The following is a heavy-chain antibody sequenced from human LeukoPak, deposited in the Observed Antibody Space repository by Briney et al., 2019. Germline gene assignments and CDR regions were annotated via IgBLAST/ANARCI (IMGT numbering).Heavy chain of an antibody. J-gene: IGHJ6*02. CDR2: ISSGSSTI. Sequence: GGSLRLSCAASGFTFSSYSMNWVRQAPGKGLEWVSYISSGSSTIYYADSVKGRFTISRDNAKNSLYLQMNSLRAEDTAVYYCARAIRSGSNYYYYGMDVWGQGTTVTVSS. D-gene: IGHD3-3*01. V-gene: IGHV3-48*01. CDR1: GFTFSSYS. CDR3: ARAIRSGSNYYYYGMDV.